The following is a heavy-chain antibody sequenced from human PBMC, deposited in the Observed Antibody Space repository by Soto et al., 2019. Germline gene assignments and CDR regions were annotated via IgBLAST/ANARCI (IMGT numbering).Heavy chain of an antibody. CDR1: GFTFSSYA. J-gene: IGHJ6*02. CDR2: ISGSGGST. CDR3: AKDLNPNVWSGYGMDV. D-gene: IGHD3-3*01. V-gene: IGHV3-23*01. Sequence: GGSLRLSCAASGFTFSSYAMSWVRQAPGKGLEWVSAISGSGGSTYYADSVKGRFTISRDNSKNTLYLQMNSLRAEDTAVYYCAKDLNPNVWSGYGMDVWGQGTTVTVSS.